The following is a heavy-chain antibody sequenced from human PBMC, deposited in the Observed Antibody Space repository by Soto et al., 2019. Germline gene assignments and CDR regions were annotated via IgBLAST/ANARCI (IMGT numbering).Heavy chain of an antibody. J-gene: IGHJ6*01. CDR3: AKVSSVFGVVITQFYY. D-gene: IGHD3-3*01. CDR1: GFTFDDYA. Sequence: PGGSLRLSCAASGFTFDDYAMHWVRQAPGKGLEWVSGISWNSGSIGYADSVKGRFTISRDNAKNSLYLQMNSLRAEDTALYYCAKVSSVFGVVITQFYY. V-gene: IGHV3-9*01. CDR2: ISWNSGSI.